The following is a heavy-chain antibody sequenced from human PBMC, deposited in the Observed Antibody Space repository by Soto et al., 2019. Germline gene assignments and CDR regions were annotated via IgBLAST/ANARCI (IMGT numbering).Heavy chain of an antibody. V-gene: IGHV3-30*18. CDR3: AKDLYSSDWFKFFDS. Sequence: QVQLVESGGGVVQPGRSLRLSCAASGFSFSTTGMHWVRQAPGKGLEWVAMISHDGGAVHFADSVKGRFTISRDDSTNTLYLQMNSLRPEDTAVYYCAKDLYSSDWFKFFDSWGQGSLVTVSS. CDR1: GFSFSTTG. CDR2: ISHDGGAV. D-gene: IGHD6-19*01. J-gene: IGHJ5*01.